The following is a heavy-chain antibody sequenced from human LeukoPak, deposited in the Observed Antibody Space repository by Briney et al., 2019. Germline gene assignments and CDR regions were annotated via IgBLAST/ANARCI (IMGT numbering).Heavy chain of an antibody. D-gene: IGHD6-19*01. V-gene: IGHV1-2*02. Sequence: ASVKVSCKVSGYTLTELSMHWVRQAPGQGLEWMGWINPNGGGTNYAQKFQGRVTMTRDTSISTAYMELSRLRSDDTAVYYCARDSVAGLYYFDYWGQGTLVTVSS. CDR3: ARDSVAGLYYFDY. CDR2: INPNGGGT. CDR1: GYTLTELS. J-gene: IGHJ4*02.